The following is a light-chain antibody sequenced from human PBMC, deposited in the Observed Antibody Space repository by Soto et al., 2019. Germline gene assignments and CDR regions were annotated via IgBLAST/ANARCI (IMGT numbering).Light chain of an antibody. V-gene: IGKV3-11*01. J-gene: IGKJ2*01. CDR3: QQRSNWPPMYT. Sequence: EIVLTQSPATLSLSPGERATLSCRASQSVSSYLAWYQQKPGQAPRILIYDAPNRTTGIPARFSGSGSGTDFTLTISSLEPEDFAVYYCQQRSNWPPMYTFGQGTKLEIK. CDR1: QSVSSY. CDR2: DAP.